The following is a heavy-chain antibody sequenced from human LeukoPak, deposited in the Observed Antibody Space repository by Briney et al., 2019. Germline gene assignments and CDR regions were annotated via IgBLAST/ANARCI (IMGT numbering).Heavy chain of an antibody. CDR1: GYTFTGYY. CDR3: ARDPGYCSGGSCYSEYYFDY. J-gene: IGHJ4*02. V-gene: IGHV1-2*06. D-gene: IGHD2-15*01. CDR2: INPNSGGT. Sequence: ASVKASCKASGYTFTGYYMHWVRQAPGQGLEWMGRINPNSGGTNYAQKFQGRVTMTRDTSISTAYMELSRLRSDDTAVYYCARDPGYCSGGSCYSEYYFDYWGQGTLVTVSS.